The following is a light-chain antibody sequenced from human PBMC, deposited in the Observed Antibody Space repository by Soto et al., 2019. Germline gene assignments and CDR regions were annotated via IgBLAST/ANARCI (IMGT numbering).Light chain of an antibody. CDR1: SSDVGAYNF. CDR2: DVS. Sequence: QSALTQPASVSGSPGQSITVSCTGTSSDVGAYNFVARYQQHPGKAPKVILYDVSDRPSGVSSRFSGSKSGNTASLTISGLQAEDEADYYCSAHTTSSLYVFGSGTKLTVL. V-gene: IGLV2-14*03. J-gene: IGLJ1*01. CDR3: SAHTTSSLYV.